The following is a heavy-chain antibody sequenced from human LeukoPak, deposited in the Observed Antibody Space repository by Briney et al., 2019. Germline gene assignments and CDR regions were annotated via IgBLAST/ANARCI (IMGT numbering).Heavy chain of an antibody. CDR3: AREGRQWLVRGGVYFDY. CDR1: GFTFSSYG. V-gene: IGHV3-33*01. Sequence: GGSLRLSCAASGFTFSSYGMHWVRQAPGKGLEWVAVIWYDGSNKYYADSVKGRFTISRDNSKNTLYLQMNSLRAEDTAVYYCAREGRQWLVRGGVYFDYWGQGTLVTVSS. D-gene: IGHD6-19*01. CDR2: IWYDGSNK. J-gene: IGHJ4*02.